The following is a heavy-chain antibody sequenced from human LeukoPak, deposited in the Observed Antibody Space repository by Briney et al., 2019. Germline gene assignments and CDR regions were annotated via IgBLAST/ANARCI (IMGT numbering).Heavy chain of an antibody. CDR3: ARPGDYNGGAFDI. V-gene: IGHV4-34*01. J-gene: IGHJ3*02. CDR2: INHSGST. Sequence: SETLSLTCAVYGGSFSGYYWSWIRQPPGKGLEWIGEINHSGSTNYNPSLKSRVTISVDTSKNQFSLKLSSVTAADTAVYYCARPGDYNGGAFDIWGQGTMVTVSS. CDR1: GGSFSGYY. D-gene: IGHD4-17*01.